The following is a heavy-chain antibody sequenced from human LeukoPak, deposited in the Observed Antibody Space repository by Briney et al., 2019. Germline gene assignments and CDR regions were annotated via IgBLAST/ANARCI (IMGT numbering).Heavy chain of an antibody. CDR3: ARAGLYSTSGLEY. V-gene: IGHV3-23*01. Sequence: GGSLRLSCGASGFTFSSYAMSWVRQAPGKGLEWVSAISDGAVTTSYADSVKGRFTISRDNSKNTLYLQMNSLRAEDTAVYYCARAGLYSTSGLEYWGQGTLVTVSS. CDR1: GFTFSSYA. CDR2: ISDGAVTT. D-gene: IGHD2-2*01. J-gene: IGHJ4*02.